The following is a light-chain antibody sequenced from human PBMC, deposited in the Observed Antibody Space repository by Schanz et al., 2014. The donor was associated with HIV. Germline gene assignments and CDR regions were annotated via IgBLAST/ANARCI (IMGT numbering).Light chain of an antibody. CDR2: GNN. CDR1: SSNIGAGYD. Sequence: QSVLTQPPSVSGAPGQRVTISCAGSSSNIGAGYDVHWYHHLPGSAPKLLISGNNNRPSGVPDRFSGSKSGTSASLVISGLQSEDEADYYCQSFDSSVRNVVFGGGTKVTVL. V-gene: IGLV1-40*01. J-gene: IGLJ2*01. CDR3: QSFDSSVRNVV.